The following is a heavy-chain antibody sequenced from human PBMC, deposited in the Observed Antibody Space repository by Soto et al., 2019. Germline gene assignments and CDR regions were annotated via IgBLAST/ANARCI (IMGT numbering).Heavy chain of an antibody. CDR2: ISSSSTSI. V-gene: IGHV3-21*06. J-gene: IGHJ5*02. D-gene: IGHD2-15*01. Sequence: GGSLRLSCVASGFTFGSYSMNWVRQAPGKGLEWVSSISSSSTSIYYPDSVKGRFTVSRDNARSSVYLQMDSLRAEDTAIYYCARDITFPKCTATTCPPWGQGTLVTVSS. CDR3: ARDITFPKCTATTCPP. CDR1: GFTFGSYS.